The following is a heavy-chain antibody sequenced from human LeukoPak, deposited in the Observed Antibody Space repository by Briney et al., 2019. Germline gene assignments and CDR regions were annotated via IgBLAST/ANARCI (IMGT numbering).Heavy chain of an antibody. CDR3: AKDGKEGAFDV. CDR2: ISWDGVNT. CDR1: GFTFSSYS. V-gene: IGHV3-43*01. J-gene: IGHJ3*01. Sequence: GGSLRLSCAASGFTFSSYSMSWVRQAPGKGLEWVSLISWDGVNTYYSDSVKGRFRISRDNSKNSLYLQMNSLTTEDIAFYYCAKDGKEGAFDVWGQGTLVTVSS.